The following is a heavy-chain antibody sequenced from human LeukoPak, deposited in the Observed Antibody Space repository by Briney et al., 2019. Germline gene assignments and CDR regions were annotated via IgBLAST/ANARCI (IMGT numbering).Heavy chain of an antibody. CDR2: IISSGST. CDR3: ARQNPYNDNSGYYPLNCFDP. V-gene: IGHV4-59*08. CDR1: GSISGYY. Sequence: LETLSLTCTVSGSISGYYWCWIRRPPGEEVEWIGYIISSGSTNYNPTIESRTTIPADTSKNHYSQKLISVTAADTAVYYCARQNPYNDNSGYYPLNCFDPWGQGTLVTVSS. D-gene: IGHD3-22*01. J-gene: IGHJ5*02.